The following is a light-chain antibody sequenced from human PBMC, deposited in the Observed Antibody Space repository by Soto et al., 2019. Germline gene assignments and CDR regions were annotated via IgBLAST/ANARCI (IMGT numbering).Light chain of an antibody. CDR3: QQYGSSPYT. CDR2: GAS. J-gene: IGKJ2*01. V-gene: IGKV3-20*01. CDR1: QSVSNRY. Sequence: EIVLTQSPGTLSLSPGERATLSCRASQSVSNRYLAWYQQKPGQAPRLLIYGASSRATGIPDRFSGSGSGTDFTLTIRRLEPEDFAVYYGQQYGSSPYTFGQGTKLEIK.